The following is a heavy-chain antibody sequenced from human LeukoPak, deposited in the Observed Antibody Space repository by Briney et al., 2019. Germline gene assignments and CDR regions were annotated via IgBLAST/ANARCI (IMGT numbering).Heavy chain of an antibody. CDR2: IYYSGST. CDR3: ARDPPYCSSTSCYVDDY. CDR1: GGSISSYY. Sequence: SETLSLTCTVSGGSISSYYWSWIRQPPGKGLEWIGYIYYSGSTNYNPSLKSRVTISVDTSKNQFSLKLSSVTAADTAVYYCARDPPYCSSTSCYVDDYWGQGTLVTVSS. D-gene: IGHD2-2*01. V-gene: IGHV4-59*01. J-gene: IGHJ4*02.